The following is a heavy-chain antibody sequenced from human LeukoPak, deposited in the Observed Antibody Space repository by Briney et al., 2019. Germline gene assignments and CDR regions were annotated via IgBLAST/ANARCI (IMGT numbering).Heavy chain of an antibody. D-gene: IGHD3-22*01. CDR1: GFTFSKYA. J-gene: IGHJ4*02. V-gene: IGHV3-23*01. Sequence: PGGSPRLSCAASGFTFSKYAMTWVRQAPGKGLEWVSGISVSGGSTNYADSVKGRFTISRDNSKNTLYLQMNSLRAEDTAVYYCAKSNYFDSGGYYFFDDWGQGTLVTVSS. CDR2: ISVSGGST. CDR3: AKSNYFDSGGYYFFDD.